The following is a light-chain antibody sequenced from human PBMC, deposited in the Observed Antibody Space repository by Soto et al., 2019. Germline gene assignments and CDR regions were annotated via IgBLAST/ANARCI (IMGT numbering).Light chain of an antibody. CDR2: EVS. V-gene: IGLV2-14*01. J-gene: IGLJ1*01. Sequence: QSVLTQPASVSGSPGQSITISCTGTSSDVGHYNHVSWYQQHPGKAPKLIIYEVSNRPSAVSDRFSGSKSGNTASLTISGLQTEDEAPYYCTSDTGGSAPFVFGTGTRSPS. CDR3: TSDTGGSAPFV. CDR1: SSDVGHYNH.